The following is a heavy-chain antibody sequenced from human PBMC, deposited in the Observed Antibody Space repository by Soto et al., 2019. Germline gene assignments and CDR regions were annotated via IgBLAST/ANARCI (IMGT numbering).Heavy chain of an antibody. CDR2: INPSGGST. D-gene: IGHD3-3*01. J-gene: IGHJ6*03. V-gene: IGHV1-46*03. Sequence: GAPVKVSCKASGYTFTSYYMHWARQAPGQGLEWMGIINPSGGSTSYAQKFQGRVTMTRDTSTSTVYMELSSLRSEDTAVYYCATGPDQNYDFWSGYYGVNYDLDVWGKGTTVTVS. CDR1: GYTFTSYY. CDR3: ATGPDQNYDFWSGYYGVNYDLDV.